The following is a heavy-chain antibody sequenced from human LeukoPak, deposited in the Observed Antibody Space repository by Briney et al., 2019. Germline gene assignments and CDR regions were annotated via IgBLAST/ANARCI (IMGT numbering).Heavy chain of an antibody. CDR1: GGTFSSYA. CDR3: ARVAQMPRLFDY. Sequence: SVKVSCKASGGTFSSYAISWVRQAPGQGLEWMGGIIPIFGTANYAQKLQGRVTITADESTSPAYMELSSLRSEDTAVYYCARVAQMPRLFDYWGQGTLVTVSS. CDR2: IIPIFGTA. V-gene: IGHV1-69*01. J-gene: IGHJ4*02. D-gene: IGHD2-2*01.